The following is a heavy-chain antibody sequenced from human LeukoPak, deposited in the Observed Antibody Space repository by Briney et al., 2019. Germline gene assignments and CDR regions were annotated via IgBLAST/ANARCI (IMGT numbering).Heavy chain of an antibody. Sequence: GGSLRLSCAASGFTFSNAYMNWVRQAPGKGLEWVSYITNSGNSKSYADSVKGRFTISRDNAKNSLYLQMNSLRAEDTAVYYCARGAYYYEDWGQGTLVTVSS. D-gene: IGHD3-22*01. J-gene: IGHJ4*02. CDR2: ITNSGNSK. CDR3: ARGAYYYED. CDR1: GFTFSNAY. V-gene: IGHV3-11*06.